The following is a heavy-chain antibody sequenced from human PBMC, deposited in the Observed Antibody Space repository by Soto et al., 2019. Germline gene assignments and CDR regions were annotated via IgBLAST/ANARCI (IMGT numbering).Heavy chain of an antibody. CDR3: ASPWQYSSSWYYGMDV. V-gene: IGHV1-69*01. CDR2: ILPIIGKA. CDR1: GGTFSSYA. D-gene: IGHD6-13*01. J-gene: IGHJ6*02. Sequence: QVQLVQSGAEVKKPGSSVKVSCTASGGTFSSYAISWVRQAPGQGLEWMGGILPIIGKANYAQKFQGRVTITGDEATSTAYMELSSLRSEDTAVYYCASPWQYSSSWYYGMDVWGQGTTVTVSS.